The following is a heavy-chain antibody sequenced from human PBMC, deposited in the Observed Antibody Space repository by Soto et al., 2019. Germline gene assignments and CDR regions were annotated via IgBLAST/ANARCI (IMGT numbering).Heavy chain of an antibody. D-gene: IGHD3-22*01. Sequence: GASVKVSCKASVYTFTGYYMHWVRQAPGQGREWMGWINPNSGGTNYAQKFQGWVTMTRDTSISTAYMELSRLRSDDTAVYYCARGRATYYDSSGYYNFDYWGQGTLVTVSS. CDR2: INPNSGGT. J-gene: IGHJ4*02. CDR1: VYTFTGYY. V-gene: IGHV1-2*04. CDR3: ARGRATYYDSSGYYNFDY.